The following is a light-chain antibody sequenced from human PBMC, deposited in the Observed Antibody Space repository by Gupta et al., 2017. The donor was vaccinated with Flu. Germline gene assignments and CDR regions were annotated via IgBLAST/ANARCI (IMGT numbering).Light chain of an antibody. J-gene: IGLJ1*01. CDR2: EVK. CDR3: SSYTTSRTYV. Sequence: SVTISCSGTSSDVGGYNAVSWYQQHPGTAPKLMIYEVKHRPSGVSNRFSGSKSGNTASLTISGLQAEDEADYYCSSYTTSRTYVFGTGTKVTVL. CDR1: SSDVGGYNA. V-gene: IGLV2-14*01.